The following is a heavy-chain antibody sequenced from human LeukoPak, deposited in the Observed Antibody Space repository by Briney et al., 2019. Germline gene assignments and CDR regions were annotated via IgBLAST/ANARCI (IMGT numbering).Heavy chain of an antibody. J-gene: IGHJ2*01. CDR1: GFTFSYHY. CDR2: IKQDGSEK. Sequence: QPGGSLRLSCADSGFTFSYHYMTWVRQAPGKGLEWVANIKQDGSEKYYVDSVKGRFTISRDKAKNSLYLQMNSLRAEDTAMYYCARTFNDCGDYGGSLRHFDLWGRGTLVTVSS. V-gene: IGHV3-7*03. D-gene: IGHD4-17*01. CDR3: ARTFNDCGDYGGSLRHFDL.